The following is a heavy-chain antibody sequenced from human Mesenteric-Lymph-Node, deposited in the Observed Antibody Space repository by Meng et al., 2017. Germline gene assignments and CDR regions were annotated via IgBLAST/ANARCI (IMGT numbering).Heavy chain of an antibody. V-gene: IGHV1-3*01. J-gene: IGHJ4*02. CDR2: INAGNGNT. Sequence: ASVKVSCKASGYTFTSYAMHWVRQAPGQRLEWMGWINAGNGNTKYSQKFQGRVTITRDTSASTAYMELSSLRSEDTAVYYCERDKGAGSSWYPPFFDYWGQGTLVTVSS. CDR3: ERDKGAGSSWYPPFFDY. D-gene: IGHD6-13*01. CDR1: GYTFTSYA.